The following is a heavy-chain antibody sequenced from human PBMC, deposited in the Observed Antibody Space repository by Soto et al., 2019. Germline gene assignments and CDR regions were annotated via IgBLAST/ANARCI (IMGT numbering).Heavy chain of an antibody. D-gene: IGHD2-21*02. CDR3: ARDLWGYCGADCYPLDV. CDR2: MYNTGST. Sequence: PSETLSLTCTVSGGSISSYYWSWIRQPPGKGLERIGYMYNTGSTIYNPSLKSRVTISVDTSKNHFSLKLNSVTAADTAVYYCARDLWGYCGADCYPLDVWGQGTTVTVS. J-gene: IGHJ6*02. CDR1: GGSISSYY. V-gene: IGHV4-59*01.